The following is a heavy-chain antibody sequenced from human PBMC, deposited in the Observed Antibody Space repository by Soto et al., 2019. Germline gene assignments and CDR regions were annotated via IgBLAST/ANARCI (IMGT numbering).Heavy chain of an antibody. V-gene: IGHV3-23*01. CDR3: AKRTVGWYFDL. CDR1: GFTFSSYA. J-gene: IGHJ2*01. CDR2: ISGSGDST. Sequence: EVQLLESGGGLVQPGGSLRLSCAASGFTFSSYAMSWVRQAPGKGLEWVSAISGSGDSTYYADSVKGRFAISRDNSKNTQYLQMNSLRAEDTAVYYCAKRTVGWYFDLWGRGTLVTVSS. D-gene: IGHD4-17*01.